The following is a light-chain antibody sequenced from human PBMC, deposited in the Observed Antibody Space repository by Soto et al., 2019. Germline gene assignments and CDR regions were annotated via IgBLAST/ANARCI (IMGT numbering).Light chain of an antibody. CDR3: QSYDSGLIGYV. Sequence: QSVLTQPPSVSGAPGQTVTISCAGTSSNIGAGYDVHWYQQLSGRAPKLVMYGTTYRPSGVPDRFSGSKSGTSASLAITALQAEDEADYYCQSYDSGLIGYVFGTGTKLTVL. V-gene: IGLV1-40*01. CDR1: SSNIGAGYD. J-gene: IGLJ1*01. CDR2: GTT.